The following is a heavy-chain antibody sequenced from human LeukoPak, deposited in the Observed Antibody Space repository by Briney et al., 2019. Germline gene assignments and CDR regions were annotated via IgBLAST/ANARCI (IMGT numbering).Heavy chain of an antibody. V-gene: IGHV3-48*03. D-gene: IGHD4-23*01. J-gene: IGHJ4*02. CDR2: ISSSGSTI. CDR1: GFTFSSYE. CDR3: ARHVSGRWELFFDS. Sequence: PGGSLRLSCAASGFTFSSYEMNWVRQAPGKGLEWVSYISSSGSTIYYADSVKGRFTISRDNANNSLYLEMNSLRAEDTAVYYCARHVSGRWELFFDSWGQGALVTVSS.